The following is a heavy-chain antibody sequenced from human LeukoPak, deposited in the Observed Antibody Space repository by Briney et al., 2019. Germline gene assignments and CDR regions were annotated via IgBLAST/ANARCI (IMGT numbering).Heavy chain of an antibody. CDR3: ARVIYPYCSSTSCPNWFDP. CDR2: IYTSGST. J-gene: IGHJ5*02. CDR1: GGSISSYY. V-gene: IGHV4-4*07. D-gene: IGHD2-2*01. Sequence: SETLSLTCTVSGGSISSYYWSWIRQPAGKGLEWIGRIYTSGSTNYNPSLKSRVTMSVDTSKNQFSLKLSSVTAADTAVYYCARVIYPYCSSTSCPNWFDPWGQGTLVTVSS.